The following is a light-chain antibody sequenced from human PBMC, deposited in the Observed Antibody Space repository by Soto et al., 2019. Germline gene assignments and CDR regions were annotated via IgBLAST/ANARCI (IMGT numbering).Light chain of an antibody. J-gene: IGLJ3*02. CDR3: CSYAGSYTWV. CDR1: SSDVGGYNY. Sequence: QSALTQPRSVSGSPGQSVTIACTGTSSDVGGYNYVSWYQQHPGKAPKLMIHDVSKRPSGVPDRFSGSKSGNTASLAISGLQAEDEADYHCCSYAGSYTWVFGGGTKLTVL. V-gene: IGLV2-11*01. CDR2: DVS.